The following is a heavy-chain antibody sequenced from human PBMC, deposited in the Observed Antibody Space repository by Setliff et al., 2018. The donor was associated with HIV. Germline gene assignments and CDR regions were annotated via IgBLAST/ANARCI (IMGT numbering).Heavy chain of an antibody. Sequence: SETLSLTCTVSGGSISSSGYYWGWIRHSPGKGLEWIGSVYYSGNTYNNPSLKSRVTISVDTSKNQFSLKLSSVTAADTAVYYCARLSSGYKNWYFDLWGRGTLVTVSS. CDR3: ARLSSGYKNWYFDL. CDR1: GGSISSSGYY. D-gene: IGHD3-22*01. V-gene: IGHV4-39*01. CDR2: VYYSGNT. J-gene: IGHJ2*01.